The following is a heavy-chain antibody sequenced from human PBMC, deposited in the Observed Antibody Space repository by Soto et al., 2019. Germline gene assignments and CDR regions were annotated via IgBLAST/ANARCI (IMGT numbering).Heavy chain of an antibody. D-gene: IGHD6-13*01. CDR3: ARTQGGSSSGLLRDESYYFDY. V-gene: IGHV3-21*01. CDR1: GFTFSSYS. Sequence: GGSLRLSCAASGFTFSSYSMNWVRQAPGKGLEWVSSISSSSSYIYYADSVKGRFTISRDNAKNSLYLQMNSLRAEDTAVYYCARTQGGSSSGLLRDESYYFDYWGQGTLVTVSS. CDR2: ISSSSSYI. J-gene: IGHJ4*02.